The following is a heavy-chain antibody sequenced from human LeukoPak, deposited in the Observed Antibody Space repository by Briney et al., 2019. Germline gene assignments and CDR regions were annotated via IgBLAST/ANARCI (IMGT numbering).Heavy chain of an antibody. CDR2: INHSGST. D-gene: IGHD5-12*01. CDR1: GGSFSGYY. J-gene: IGHJ4*02. V-gene: IGHV4-34*01. Sequence: SETLSLTCAVYGGSFSGYYWSWIRQPPGKGLEWIGEINHSGSTNYNPSLKSRVTISVDTSKNQFPLKLSSVTAADTAVYYCARRRGYDYSDYWGQGTLVTVSS. CDR3: ARRRGYDYSDY.